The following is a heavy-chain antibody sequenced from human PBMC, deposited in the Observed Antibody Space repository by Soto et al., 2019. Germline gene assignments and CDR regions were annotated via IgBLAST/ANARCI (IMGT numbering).Heavy chain of an antibody. J-gene: IGHJ6*02. Sequence: QVQLVESGGGVVQPGESLRLSCEASGFSFSYYAMHWVRQAPGKGLRWVAAISFDGGDKYYAGSVKGRFTISRDNSKNTLYLRLSSLRAADTAVYYCASVGCGGDCYFPFLHYPMDVWGQGTTVTVSS. V-gene: IGHV3-30-3*01. CDR2: ISFDGGDK. D-gene: IGHD2-21*02. CDR1: GFSFSYYA. CDR3: ASVGCGGDCYFPFLHYPMDV.